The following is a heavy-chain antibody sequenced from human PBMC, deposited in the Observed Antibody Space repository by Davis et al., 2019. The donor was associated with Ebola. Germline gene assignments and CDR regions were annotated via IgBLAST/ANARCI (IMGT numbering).Heavy chain of an antibody. Sequence: ASVKVSCKASGYTFTNYGINWVRQAPGQGLEWMGWINPNSGGTNYAQKFQGRVTMTRDTSISTAYMELSRLRSDDTAVYYCARAPTIFGVVIMVPGYYYYGMDVWGQGTTVTVSS. V-gene: IGHV1-2*02. CDR3: ARAPTIFGVVIMVPGYYYYGMDV. D-gene: IGHD3-3*01. CDR1: GYTFTNYG. CDR2: INPNSGGT. J-gene: IGHJ6*02.